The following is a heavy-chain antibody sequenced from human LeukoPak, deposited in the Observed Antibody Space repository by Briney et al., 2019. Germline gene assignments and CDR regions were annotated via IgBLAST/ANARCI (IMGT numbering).Heavy chain of an antibody. V-gene: IGHV3-30-3*01. CDR1: GFTFSSYA. D-gene: IGHD6-6*01. Sequence: PGRSLRLSCAASGFTFSSYAMHWVRQAPGKGLEWVAVISYDGSNKYYADSVKGRFTISRDNSKNTLYLQMNSLRAEDTAVYFCARYRSSPIKAFDTWGQGTMVTAS. J-gene: IGHJ3*02. CDR3: ARYRSSPIKAFDT. CDR2: ISYDGSNK.